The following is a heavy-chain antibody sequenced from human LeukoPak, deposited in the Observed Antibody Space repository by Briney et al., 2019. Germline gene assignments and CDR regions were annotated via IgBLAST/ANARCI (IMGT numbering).Heavy chain of an antibody. CDR3: AGILGATSVDY. V-gene: IGHV4-39*01. CDR1: GGSISSSSYY. CDR2: IYYSGST. J-gene: IGHJ4*02. Sequence: ASETLSLTCTVSGGSISSSSYYWGWIRQPPGKGLEWIGSIYYSGSTHYNPSLKSRVTISVDTSKNQFSLKLSSVTAADTAVYYCAGILGATSVDYWGQGTLVTVSS. D-gene: IGHD1-26*01.